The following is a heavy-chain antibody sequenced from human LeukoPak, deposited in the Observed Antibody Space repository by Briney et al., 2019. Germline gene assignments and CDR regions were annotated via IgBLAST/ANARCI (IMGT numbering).Heavy chain of an antibody. CDR1: GGSFSGYY. D-gene: IGHD2-15*01. Sequence: PSETLSLTCAVYGGSFSGYYWSWIRQPPGQGLEWIGEINHSGSTKYNPSLKSRVTISVDTSKNQFSLNLSSVSAADTAVYYCARHSVFYPGDSWGQGNLVTVSS. CDR3: ARHSVFYPGDS. V-gene: IGHV4-34*01. CDR2: INHSGST. J-gene: IGHJ5*01.